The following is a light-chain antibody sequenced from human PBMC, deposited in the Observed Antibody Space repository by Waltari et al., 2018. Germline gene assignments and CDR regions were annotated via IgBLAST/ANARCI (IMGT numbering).Light chain of an antibody. Sequence: EIVMTQSPATLSVSPGERATLSCRASQSVSSNLAWYQQKPGQAPRLLSYGASTRATGIPARFSGSGSGTEFTLTISSMQSEDFAVYYCQQYNNWPPRTFGQGTKVEIK. J-gene: IGKJ1*01. V-gene: IGKV3-15*01. CDR1: QSVSSN. CDR2: GAS. CDR3: QQYNNWPPRT.